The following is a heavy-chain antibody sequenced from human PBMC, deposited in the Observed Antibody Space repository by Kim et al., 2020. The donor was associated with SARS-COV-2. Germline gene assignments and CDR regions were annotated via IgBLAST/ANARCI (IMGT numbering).Heavy chain of an antibody. J-gene: IGHJ4*02. D-gene: IGHD6-13*01. V-gene: IGHV5-51*01. CDR3: ARHAISSSWYDYFDY. Sequence: PPFQGQVTISADKSISTAYLQWSSLKASDTAMYYCARHAISSSWYDYFDYWGQGTLVTVSS.